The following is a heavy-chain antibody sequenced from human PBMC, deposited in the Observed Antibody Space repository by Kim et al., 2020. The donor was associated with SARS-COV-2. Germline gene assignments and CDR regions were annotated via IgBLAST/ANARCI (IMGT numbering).Heavy chain of an antibody. J-gene: IGHJ4*02. Sequence: SQTLSLTCVISGDSVSSTSAIWIWIRQSPSRGLEWLGRTYYRSKWSSDYAVSVRGRITISPDTSMNQFSLQLNSVTPDDTAVYYCARIGGLVRYWGQGTLVTVSS. CDR1: GDSVSSTSAI. D-gene: IGHD2-8*01. CDR3: ARIGGLVRY. CDR2: TYYRSKWSS. V-gene: IGHV6-1*01.